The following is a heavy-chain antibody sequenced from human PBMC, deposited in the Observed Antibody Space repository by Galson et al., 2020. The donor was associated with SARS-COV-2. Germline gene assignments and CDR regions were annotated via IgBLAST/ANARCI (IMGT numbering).Heavy chain of an antibody. D-gene: IGHD3-3*01. CDR3: ARGEWIGLETYYMDV. J-gene: IGHJ6*03. CDR1: GGTFSSYA. V-gene: IGHV1-69*10. Sequence: SVKVSCKASGGTFSSYAISWVRQAPGQGLEWMGGIIPILGIANYAQKFQGRVTITADKSTSTAYMELSSLRSEDTAVYYCARGEWIGLETYYMDVWGKGTTVTVSS. CDR2: IIPILGIA.